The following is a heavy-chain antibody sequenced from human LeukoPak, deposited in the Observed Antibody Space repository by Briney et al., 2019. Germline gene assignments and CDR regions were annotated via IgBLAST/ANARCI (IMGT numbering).Heavy chain of an antibody. CDR2: IYYSGST. CDR1: GGSISSHY. V-gene: IGHV4-59*11. Sequence: SETLSLTCTVSGGSISSHYWSWIRQPPGKGVEWIGYIYYSGSTNYNPSLKSRVSVSIDTSKNQFSLKLTSVTPADTAVYYCARDRNSGWFGSFDYWGQGLLVTVSS. J-gene: IGHJ4*02. CDR3: ARDRNSGWFGSFDY. D-gene: IGHD6-19*01.